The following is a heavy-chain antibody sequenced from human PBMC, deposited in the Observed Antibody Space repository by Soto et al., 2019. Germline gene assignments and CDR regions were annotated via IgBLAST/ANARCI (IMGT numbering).Heavy chain of an antibody. Sequence: EVQLVESGGGLVQPGGSLRLSCAASGFTYSNYWMSWVRQAPGKGLEWVANIKQDGSEKYYVDSVKGRFTISRDNAKKSLYLQMNSLRXEXTAVYXCARRTSAVAGWGTFDYWGQGTQVTVSS. CDR1: GFTYSNYW. D-gene: IGHD6-19*01. V-gene: IGHV3-7*01. J-gene: IGHJ4*02. CDR2: IKQDGSEK. CDR3: ARRTSAVAGWGTFDY.